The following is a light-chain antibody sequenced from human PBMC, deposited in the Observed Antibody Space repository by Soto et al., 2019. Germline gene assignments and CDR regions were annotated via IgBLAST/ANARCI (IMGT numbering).Light chain of an antibody. J-gene: IGLJ1*01. CDR1: SSDVGSYNR. Sequence: QSALTQPPSVSGSPGQSVTISCTGTSSDVGSYNRVSWYQQPPGTAPKLMISEVSNRPSGVPDRFSGSKSGNTASLTISGLQAEDEADYYCSSYTSSSTYVFGTGTNLTVL. CDR3: SSYTSSSTYV. CDR2: EVS. V-gene: IGLV2-18*02.